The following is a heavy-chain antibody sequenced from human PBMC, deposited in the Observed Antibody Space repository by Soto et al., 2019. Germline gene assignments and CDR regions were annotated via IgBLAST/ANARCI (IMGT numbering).Heavy chain of an antibody. J-gene: IGHJ4*02. V-gene: IGHV4-59*01. D-gene: IGHD3-22*01. CDR3: ATSYYYDSSGYLRI. CDR2: IYYSGST. CDR1: GDSISSYY. Sequence: SETLSLTCTVSGDSISSYYWSWIRQPPGKGLEWIGYIYYSGSTNYNPSLKSRVTISVDTSKNQFSLNLSSVTAADTAVYYCATSYYYDSSGYLRIWGQGTLVTVSS.